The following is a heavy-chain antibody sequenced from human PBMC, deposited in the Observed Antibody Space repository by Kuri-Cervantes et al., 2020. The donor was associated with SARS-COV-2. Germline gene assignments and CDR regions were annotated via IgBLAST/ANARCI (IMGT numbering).Heavy chain of an antibody. D-gene: IGHD3-16*01. CDR2: ISSSSSYI. CDR1: GFTFSSYA. Sequence: GESLKIFCAASGFTFSSYAMHWVRQAPGKGLEWVSSISSSSSYIYYADSVKGRFTISRDNAKNSLYLQMNSLRAEDTAVYYCARDTRLGQPEFRDWFDPWGQGTLVTVSS. CDR3: ARDTRLGQPEFRDWFDP. V-gene: IGHV3-21*01. J-gene: IGHJ5*02.